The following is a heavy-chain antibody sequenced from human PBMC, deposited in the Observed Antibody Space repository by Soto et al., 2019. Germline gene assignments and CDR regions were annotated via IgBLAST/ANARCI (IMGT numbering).Heavy chain of an antibody. CDR3: ARDSHADAYYYGSGSHYYYYGMDV. CDR1: GGSISSSNW. Sequence: PSETLSLTCAVSGGSISSSNWWSWVRQPPGKGLEWIGEIYHSGSTNYNPSLKSRVTISVDKSKNQFSLKLSSVTAADTAVYYCARDSHADAYYYGSGSHYYYYGMDVWGQGTTVTVSS. D-gene: IGHD3-10*01. CDR2: IYHSGST. V-gene: IGHV4-4*02. J-gene: IGHJ6*02.